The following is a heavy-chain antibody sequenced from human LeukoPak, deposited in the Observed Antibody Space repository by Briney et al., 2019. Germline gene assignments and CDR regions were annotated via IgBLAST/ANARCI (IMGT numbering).Heavy chain of an antibody. CDR3: AGGPYYDSSGYVFDY. Sequence: PSETLSLTCAVYGGSFSGYYWSWIRQPPGKGLEWIGEINHSGSTNYNPSLKSRVTISVDTSKNQFSLKLSSVTAADTAVYYCAGGPYYDSSGYVFDYWGQGTLDTVSS. CDR2: INHSGST. D-gene: IGHD3-22*01. J-gene: IGHJ4*02. CDR1: GGSFSGYY. V-gene: IGHV4-34*01.